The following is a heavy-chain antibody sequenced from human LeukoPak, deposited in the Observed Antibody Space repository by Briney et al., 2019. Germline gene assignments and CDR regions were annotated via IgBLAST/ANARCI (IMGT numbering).Heavy chain of an antibody. CDR3: AKDPTGGVWGAIDY. CDR1: GFTFSSYG. V-gene: IGHV3-30*18. D-gene: IGHD3-10*01. J-gene: IGHJ4*02. Sequence: PGGSLRLSCAASGFTFSSYGMHWVRQAPGKGLEWVAVISYDGSNKYYADSVKGRFTISRGNSKNTLYLQMNSLRAEDTAVYYCAKDPTGGVWGAIDYWGQGTLVTVSS. CDR2: ISYDGSNK.